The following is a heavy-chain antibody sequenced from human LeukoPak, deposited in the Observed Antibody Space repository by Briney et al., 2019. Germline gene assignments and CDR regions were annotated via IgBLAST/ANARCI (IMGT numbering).Heavy chain of an antibody. CDR1: GGSISSYY. D-gene: IGHD4-17*01. CDR3: ARQSTVTKGVGYYYYYMDV. Sequence: PSETLSLTCTVSGGSISSYYWSWIRQPAGKGLECIGRIYTSGSTNYNPSLKSRVTMSVDTSKNQFSLKLSSVTAADTAVYYCARQSTVTKGVGYYYYYMDVWGKGTTVTVSS. CDR2: IYTSGST. V-gene: IGHV4-4*07. J-gene: IGHJ6*03.